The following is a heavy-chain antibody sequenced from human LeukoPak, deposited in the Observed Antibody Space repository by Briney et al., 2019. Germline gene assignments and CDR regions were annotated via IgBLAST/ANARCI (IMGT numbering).Heavy chain of an antibody. CDR2: IRRKANSYAT. CDR1: WLSFSGSA. CDR3: TRIIVTAMDYYYYMDV. V-gene: IGHV3-73*01. Sequence: SGGSLRLSCAASWLSFSGSAMQWVRQAGGKGVGWVGCIRRKANSYATAYAASVKGTFTIPRDDSKNTSYLKTNSLKTEDTAVYYCTRIIVTAMDYYYYMDVWGKGTTVTVSS. J-gene: IGHJ6*03. D-gene: IGHD2-21*02.